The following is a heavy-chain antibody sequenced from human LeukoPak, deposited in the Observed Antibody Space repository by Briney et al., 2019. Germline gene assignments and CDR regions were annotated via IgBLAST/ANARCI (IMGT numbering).Heavy chain of an antibody. Sequence: PSETLSLTCAVSGGSISSGGYSWSWIQQPPGKGLEWIGYIYHSGSTYYNPSLKSRVTISVDRSKNQFSLKLSSVTAADTAVYYCARVPYYYDSSGYHEYYFDYWGQGTLVTVSS. CDR3: ARVPYYYDSSGYHEYYFDY. V-gene: IGHV4-30-2*01. CDR2: IYHSGST. CDR1: GGSISSGGYS. D-gene: IGHD3-22*01. J-gene: IGHJ4*02.